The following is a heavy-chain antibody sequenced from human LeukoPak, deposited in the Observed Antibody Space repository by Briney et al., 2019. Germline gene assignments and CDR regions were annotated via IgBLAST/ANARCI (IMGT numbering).Heavy chain of an antibody. V-gene: IGHV3-23*01. CDR2: ISGSGGTT. J-gene: IGHJ4*02. D-gene: IGHD6-6*01. Sequence: PGGSLRLSCTASGLTFSSYAMTWVRQAPRKGLEWVSGISGSGGTTYYADSVKGRFTISRDNSKNTLYLEMNSLRAEDTAMYYCAKGSSSSRPYYFDYWGQGTLVIASS. CDR1: GLTFSSYA. CDR3: AKGSSSSRPYYFDY.